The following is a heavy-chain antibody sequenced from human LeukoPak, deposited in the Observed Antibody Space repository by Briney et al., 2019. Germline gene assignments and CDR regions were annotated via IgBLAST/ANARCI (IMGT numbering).Heavy chain of an antibody. D-gene: IGHD3-22*01. V-gene: IGHV4-59*01. CDR2: IYYSGST. Sequence: SETLPLTCTVSGGSISSYYWSWIRQPPGKGLEWIGYIYYSGSTNYNPSLKGRVTISVDTSKNQFSLKLSSVTAADTAVYYCARLHYDSSGYYYAFWGQGTLVTVSS. J-gene: IGHJ4*02. CDR3: ARLHYDSSGYYYAF. CDR1: GGSISSYY.